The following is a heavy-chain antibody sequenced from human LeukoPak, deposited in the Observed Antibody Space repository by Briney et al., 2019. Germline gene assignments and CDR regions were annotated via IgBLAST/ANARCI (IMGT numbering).Heavy chain of an antibody. CDR2: TYYRSRWYN. Sequence: QTLSLTCAFSGDSVSSNSAAWNWSRQSPSRGLEWLGRTYYRSRWYNDFAISVKSRITINPDTSKNQFFLQLNSVTPEDTAVYYCAREVLASPGYFDYWGQGTLVTVSS. V-gene: IGHV6-1*01. CDR1: GDSVSSNSAA. CDR3: AREVLASPGYFDY. J-gene: IGHJ4*02. D-gene: IGHD3-3*01.